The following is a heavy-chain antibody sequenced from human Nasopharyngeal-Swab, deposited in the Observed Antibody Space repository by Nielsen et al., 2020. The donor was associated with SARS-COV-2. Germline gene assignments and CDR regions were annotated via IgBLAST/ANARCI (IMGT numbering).Heavy chain of an antibody. CDR1: GYAFSNYW. CDR3: ARGYSSGWYDY. CDR2: IYPGDSDT. D-gene: IGHD6-19*01. Sequence: GESLKISCQGSGYAFSNYWIGWVRQMPGKGLEWMGVIYPGDSDTRYNPSLQRQVTISVVKSISTAYLQWNSLQASDSAIYYCARGYSSGWYDYWGQGALVTASS. V-gene: IGHV5-51*01. J-gene: IGHJ4*02.